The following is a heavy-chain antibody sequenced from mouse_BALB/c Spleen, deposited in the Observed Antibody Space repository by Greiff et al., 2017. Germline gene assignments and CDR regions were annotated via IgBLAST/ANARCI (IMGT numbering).Heavy chain of an antibody. CDR3: ARENYGYDWYFDV. CDR2: IYPYNGGT. J-gene: IGHJ1*01. D-gene: IGHD2-2*01. V-gene: IGHV1S29*02. Sequence: EVQLQQSGPELVKPGASVKISCKASGYTFTDYNMHWVKQSHGKSLEWIGYIYPYNGGTGYNQKFKSKATLTVDNSSSTAYMELRSLTSEDSAVYYCARENYGYDWYFDVWGAGTTVTVSS. CDR1: GYTFTDYN.